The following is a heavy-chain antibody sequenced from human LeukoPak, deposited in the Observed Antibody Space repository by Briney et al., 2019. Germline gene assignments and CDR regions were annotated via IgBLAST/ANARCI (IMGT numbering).Heavy chain of an antibody. CDR1: ACSVTVSDYY. J-gene: IGHJ4*02. CDR3: ASSRGSSGYLGY. Sequence: SENLSLTCTVAACSVTVSDYYWDSIRQPPGKRLEWIGSIYYSGSTYYNPSLKRRVTLLVDTSTNKFSLKLSSVTAADTYVYYCASSRGSSGYLGYLGQGRLVTVSS. D-gene: IGHD6-13*01. CDR2: IYYSGST. V-gene: IGHV4-39*01.